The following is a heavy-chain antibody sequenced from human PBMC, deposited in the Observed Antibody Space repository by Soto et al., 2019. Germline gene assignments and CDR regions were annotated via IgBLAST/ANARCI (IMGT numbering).Heavy chain of an antibody. V-gene: IGHV1-46*01. CDR2: INPRGFFT. CDR1: GYTFTSYN. J-gene: IGHJ5*02. Sequence: QVQLVQSGAEVKKPGASVKVSCKASGYTFTSYNIHWVRQAPGQGLEWVGMINPRGFFTTYAQKFRGRVTMTGDTSTSVVYMELTNLRSEDTAVYYCARAAGRFGELLWFDPWGQGTLVSVSS. CDR3: ARAAGRFGELLWFDP. D-gene: IGHD3-10*01.